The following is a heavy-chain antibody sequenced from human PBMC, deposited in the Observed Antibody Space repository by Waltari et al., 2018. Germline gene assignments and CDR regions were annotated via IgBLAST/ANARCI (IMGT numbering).Heavy chain of an antibody. Sequence: EVQLVESGGGLVQPGGSLRLSCEAAGFTFNGYWMHWVRQAPGKGLVWVSRINPDGSGTDYGDSVKGRFTISRDNAKNTLYLQLNSLRAEDTAVYYCARGWQSIDYWGQGTLVTVSS. V-gene: IGHV3-74*01. CDR1: GFTFNGYW. J-gene: IGHJ4*02. CDR3: ARGWQSIDY. CDR2: INPDGSGT.